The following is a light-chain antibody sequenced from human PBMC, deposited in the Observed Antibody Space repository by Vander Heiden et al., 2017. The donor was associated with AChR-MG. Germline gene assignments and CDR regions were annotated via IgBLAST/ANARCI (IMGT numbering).Light chain of an antibody. J-gene: IGKJ5*01. Sequence: EIVMTQSPATLSVSPGERATLSCRASQSISTNLAWFQKKPGQAPRLLIYGASTRAPGIPGRFSGSGSGTEFTLTISSLQSEDIADYYCQQYNNWPPITFGQGTRLEIK. CDR1: QSISTN. CDR3: QQYNNWPPIT. V-gene: IGKV3D-15*01. CDR2: GAS.